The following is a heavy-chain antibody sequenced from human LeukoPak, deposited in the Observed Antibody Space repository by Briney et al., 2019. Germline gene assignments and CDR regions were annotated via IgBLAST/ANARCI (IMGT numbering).Heavy chain of an antibody. V-gene: IGHV3-30-3*01. CDR3: ARAGGSGGYYNTEDY. J-gene: IGHJ4*02. CDR1: GXTFSTCA. CDR2: ISYDGSNK. D-gene: IGHD3-10*01. Sequence: GGSLRLSCAASGXTFSTCAMHWVRQAPGKGLEWVAVISYDGSNKYYADSVKGRFTISRDNSKNTLYLQMNSLRAEDTAVYYCARAGGSGGYYNTEDYWGQGTLVTVSS.